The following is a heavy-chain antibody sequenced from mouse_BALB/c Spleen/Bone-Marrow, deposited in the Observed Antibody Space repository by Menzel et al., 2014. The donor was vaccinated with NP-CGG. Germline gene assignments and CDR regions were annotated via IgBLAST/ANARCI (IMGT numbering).Heavy chain of an antibody. CDR1: GYTFTSYY. Sequence: VQLQQSGAELVKPGASVKLSCEASGYTFTSYYMYWVKQRPGQGLEWIGEINPSNGGTNFNEKFKSKATLTVDKSSSTACMQLSSLTSEDSAVYYCTRYGNYYFDYWGQGTTLTVAS. CDR2: INPSNGGT. J-gene: IGHJ2*01. D-gene: IGHD2-1*01. V-gene: IGHV1S81*02. CDR3: TRYGNYYFDY.